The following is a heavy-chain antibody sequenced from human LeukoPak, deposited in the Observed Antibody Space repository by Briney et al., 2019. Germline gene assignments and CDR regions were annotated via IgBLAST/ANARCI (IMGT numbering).Heavy chain of an antibody. J-gene: IGHJ3*01. CDR2: TYYRSKWYN. CDR3: ARDFPRTDPFDL. CDR1: GDSVSSDSVA. Sequence: SQTLPLTRAISGDSVSSDSVAWNWIRQSPSRGLEWLGRTYYRSKWYNEYAISVKHIITINSDTSKNQLSLQLNSVTPEDTAVYYCARDFPRTDPFDLWGQGTMV. V-gene: IGHV6-1*01.